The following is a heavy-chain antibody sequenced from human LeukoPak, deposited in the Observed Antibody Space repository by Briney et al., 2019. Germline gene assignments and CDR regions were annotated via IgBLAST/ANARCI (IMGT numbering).Heavy chain of an antibody. V-gene: IGHV4-59*01. CDR2: IYYSGST. J-gene: IGHJ4*02. CDR1: GGSISSYY. Sequence: PSETLSLTCTVSGGSISSYYWSWIRQPPGKGLEWIGYIYYSGSTYYNPSLKSRVTISVDTSKNQFSLKLSSVTAADTAVYYCARGERYCGGDCSVFDYWGQGTLVTVSS. D-gene: IGHD2-21*02. CDR3: ARGERYCGGDCSVFDY.